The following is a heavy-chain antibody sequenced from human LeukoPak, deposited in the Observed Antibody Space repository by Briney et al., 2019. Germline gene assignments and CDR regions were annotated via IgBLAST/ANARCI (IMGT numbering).Heavy chain of an antibody. J-gene: IGHJ4*02. CDR1: GGSFSGYY. Sequence: SETLSLTCAVYGGSFSGYYWSWIRQPPGKGLEWIGEINHSGSTNYNPSLKSRVTISVDTSKNQFSLKLSSVTAADTAVYYCARGLFRSRSDYRGQGTLVTVSS. CDR2: INHSGST. V-gene: IGHV4-34*01. D-gene: IGHD1-14*01. CDR3: ARGLFRSRSDY.